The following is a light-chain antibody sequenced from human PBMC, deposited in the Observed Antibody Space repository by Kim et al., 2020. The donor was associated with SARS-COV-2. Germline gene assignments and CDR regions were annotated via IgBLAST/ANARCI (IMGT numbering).Light chain of an antibody. J-gene: IGLJ2*01. V-gene: IGLV3-1*01. Sequence: SYELTQPPSVSVSPGQTASITCSGDKLGDKYACWYQQKPGQSPVLVIYQDSKRPSGIPERFSGSNSGNTATLTISETQAMDEADYYCQARDSSTYVVFGG. CDR2: QDS. CDR1: KLGDKY. CDR3: QARDSSTYVV.